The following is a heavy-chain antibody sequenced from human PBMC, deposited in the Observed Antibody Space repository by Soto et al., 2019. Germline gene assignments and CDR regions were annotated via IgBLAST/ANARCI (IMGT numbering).Heavy chain of an antibody. V-gene: IGHV4-31*03. D-gene: IGHD3-10*01. Sequence: QVQLQESGPGLVKPSQTLSLTCTVSGGSISSGGYYWSWIRQHPGKGLEWIGYIYYSGSTYYNPSLKSRVTISVDTSKNQFSLKLSSVTAADTAVYYCARDHRRITMVRGYKPHDYGMDVWGQGTTVTVSS. CDR2: IYYSGST. J-gene: IGHJ6*02. CDR1: GGSISSGGYY. CDR3: ARDHRRITMVRGYKPHDYGMDV.